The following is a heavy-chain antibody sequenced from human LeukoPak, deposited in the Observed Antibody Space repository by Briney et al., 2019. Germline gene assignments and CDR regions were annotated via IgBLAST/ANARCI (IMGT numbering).Heavy chain of an antibody. J-gene: IGHJ4*02. V-gene: IGHV1-2*04. Sequence: ASVKVSCKASGYTFTSYDINWVRQATGQGLEWMGWINPNSGGTNYAQKFQGWVTMTRDTSISTAYMELSRLRSDDTAVYYCARGTSVAGTILIDYWGQGTLVTVSS. CDR3: ARGTSVAGTILIDY. CDR2: INPNSGGT. CDR1: GYTFTSYD. D-gene: IGHD6-19*01.